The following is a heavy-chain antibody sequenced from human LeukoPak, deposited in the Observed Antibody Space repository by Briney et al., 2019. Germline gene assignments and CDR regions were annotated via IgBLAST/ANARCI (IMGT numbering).Heavy chain of an antibody. Sequence: PGGSLRLSCAASGFTFSSYAVSWVRQAPGKGLEWVSGISPRGDITYYKDSVRGRFTISRDNFKNTVSLQLNSLRAEDTAMYYCAKDDDWGRFNHWGQGTLVTVSS. CDR1: GFTFSSYA. D-gene: IGHD3-16*01. V-gene: IGHV3-23*01. CDR2: ISPRGDIT. CDR3: AKDDDWGRFNH. J-gene: IGHJ1*01.